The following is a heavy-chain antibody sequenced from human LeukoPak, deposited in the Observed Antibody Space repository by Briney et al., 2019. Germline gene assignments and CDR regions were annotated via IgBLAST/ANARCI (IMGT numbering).Heavy chain of an antibody. Sequence: SETLSLTCTIPGGSISSSNYHWGWIRQPPGKGLEWIGSIYYSGTIYYNPSLKSRVTISIDTSRNQFSLRLSSVTAADTAVYYCARDLVTVTKGFDIWGQGTMVSVSS. V-gene: IGHV4-39*07. CDR2: IYYSGTI. CDR3: ARDLVTVTKGFDI. CDR1: GGSISSSNYH. D-gene: IGHD4-17*01. J-gene: IGHJ3*02.